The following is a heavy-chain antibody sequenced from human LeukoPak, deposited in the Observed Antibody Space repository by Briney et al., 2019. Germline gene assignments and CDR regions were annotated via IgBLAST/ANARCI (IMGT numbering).Heavy chain of an antibody. V-gene: IGHV1-69*02. CDR2: IIPILGIA. CDR1: GGTFSSYT. CDR3: ARAPGIAAAGTSLGQGSLDP. D-gene: IGHD6-13*01. J-gene: IGHJ5*02. Sequence: SVTVSCKASGGTFSSYTISGVRQAPGQGLEGMGRIIPILGIANYAQKFQGRVTITADQSTSTAYMELSSLRYEDTAVYYCARAPGIAAAGTSLGQGSLDPWGQGTLVTVSS.